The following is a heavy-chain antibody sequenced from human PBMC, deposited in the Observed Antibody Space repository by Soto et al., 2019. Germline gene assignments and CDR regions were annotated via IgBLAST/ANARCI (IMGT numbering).Heavy chain of an antibody. CDR3: AKSTGGTANGMDV. J-gene: IGHJ6*02. CDR1: GFSFDEYG. V-gene: IGHV3-9*01. D-gene: IGHD2-8*02. Sequence: EVQLVESGGGLVQPGRSLRLSCAASGFSFDEYGMHWVRQGPGKGLEWVSGISWNSGTIGYADSVKGRFTISRDNAKKSLYLQMNSLRGEDTALYYGAKSTGGTANGMDVWGQGTTVTVSS. CDR2: ISWNSGTI.